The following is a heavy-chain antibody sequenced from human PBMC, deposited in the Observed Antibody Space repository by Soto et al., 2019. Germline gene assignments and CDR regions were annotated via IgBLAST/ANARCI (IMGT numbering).Heavy chain of an antibody. Sequence: SETLSLTCTVSGGSTSSSSYYWGWVRQPPGKALEWIGGVYYIGTTNHNPSLKSRVTMSVDTSKNQFSLTLNSVTAADTATYYCARGGISHWAYFYYMDVWDRGTTVTVSS. CDR3: ARGGISHWAYFYYMDV. CDR1: GGSTSSSSYY. J-gene: IGHJ6*03. V-gene: IGHV4-39*01. D-gene: IGHD2-21*01. CDR2: VYYIGTT.